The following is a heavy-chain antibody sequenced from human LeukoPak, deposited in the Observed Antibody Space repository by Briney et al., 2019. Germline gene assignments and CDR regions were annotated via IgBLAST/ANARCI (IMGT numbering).Heavy chain of an antibody. CDR3: ARDFKVDGSSGYYAFDI. CDR1: GESFSGYY. D-gene: IGHD3-22*01. J-gene: IGHJ3*02. V-gene: IGHV4-34*01. Sequence: SETLSLTCAVYGESFSGYYWAWIRQPPGKGLEWIGEINHTGRTNYKPSLKSRVTISVDSSKNQFSLKLSSVTAADTAVYYCARDFKVDGSSGYYAFDIWGQGTMVTVSS. CDR2: INHTGRT.